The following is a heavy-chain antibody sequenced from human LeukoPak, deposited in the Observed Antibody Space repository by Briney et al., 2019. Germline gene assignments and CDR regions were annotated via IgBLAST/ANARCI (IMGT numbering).Heavy chain of an antibody. CDR1: GGTFSSYA. D-gene: IGHD6-19*01. CDR2: IIPIFGTA. Sequence: SVKVSWEASGGTFSSYAISWVRQAPGQGLEWMGGIIPIFGTANYAQKFQGRVTITADESTSTAYMELSSLGSEDTAVYYCARDTSYRSGWYGGAYWGRGNLHRVSS. CDR3: ARDTSYRSGWYGGAY. V-gene: IGHV1-69*13. J-gene: IGHJ4*02.